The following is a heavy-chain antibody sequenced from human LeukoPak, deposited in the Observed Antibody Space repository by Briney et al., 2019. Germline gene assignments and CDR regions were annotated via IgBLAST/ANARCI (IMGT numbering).Heavy chain of an antibody. CDR1: GGSISSSSYY. D-gene: IGHD3-22*01. CDR2: IYYSGST. V-gene: IGHV4-39*07. CDR3: ARGVEDYYDSSGYGY. J-gene: IGHJ4*02. Sequence: SETLSLTCTVSGGSISSSSYYWGWIRQPPGKGLEWIGSIYYSGSTYYNPSLKSRVTISVDTSKNQFSLKLSSVTAADTAVYYCARGVEDYYDSSGYGYWGQGTLVTVSS.